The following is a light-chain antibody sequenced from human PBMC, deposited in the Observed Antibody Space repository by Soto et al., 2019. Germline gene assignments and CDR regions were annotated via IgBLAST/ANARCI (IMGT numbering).Light chain of an antibody. Sequence: EIVMTQSPPTLSVSPGEGVTLSCKASQRISHYLAWYQHKPGQAPRLLINGASIRATGFPARFSGSGSGEDFNRAISSVQSEDFAVYCCQQYLPWPWTFGQANKVEIK. V-gene: IGKV3-15*01. CDR3: QQYLPWPWT. J-gene: IGKJ1*01. CDR2: GAS. CDR1: QRISHY.